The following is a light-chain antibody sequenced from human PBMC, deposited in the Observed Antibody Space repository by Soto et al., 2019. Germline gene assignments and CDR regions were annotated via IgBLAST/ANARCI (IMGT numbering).Light chain of an antibody. J-gene: IGKJ5*01. Sequence: EIVLKHSPGPLSLSPGERATLSCRASQTINNNYIAWYQQKPGQAPRLLIYAASTRATGIPARFSGSGSETEFTLTISSLQSEDLAVYYCQQYANWPNTFGQG. CDR1: QTINNN. V-gene: IGKV3-15*01. CDR3: QQYANWPNT. CDR2: AAS.